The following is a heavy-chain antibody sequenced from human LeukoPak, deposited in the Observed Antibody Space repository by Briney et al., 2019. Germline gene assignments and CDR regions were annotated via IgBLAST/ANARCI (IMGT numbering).Heavy chain of an antibody. Sequence: PSETLSLTCTVSGGSISSYYWSWIRQPPGKGPEWIGYIYYSGGTNYNPSLKSRVTISVDTSKNQFSLKLSSVTAADTAVYYCARVFDSSGGYDYWGQGTLVTVSS. J-gene: IGHJ4*02. CDR2: IYYSGGT. D-gene: IGHD3-22*01. CDR3: ARVFDSSGGYDY. CDR1: GGSISSYY. V-gene: IGHV4-59*01.